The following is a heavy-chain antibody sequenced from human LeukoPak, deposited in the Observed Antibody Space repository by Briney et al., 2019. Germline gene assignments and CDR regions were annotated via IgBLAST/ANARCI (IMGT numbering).Heavy chain of an antibody. D-gene: IGHD3-16*01. CDR3: AKDQVSALDYGDYADH. V-gene: IGHV3-23*01. CDR2: ISGSDGST. CDR1: GFTFSSYA. Sequence: GGSLRLSCAASGFTFSSYAMSWVRQAPGKGLEWVSTISGSDGSTYYADSVRGRFIISRDNSKSTLYLQMNSLRAEDTALYYCAKDQVSALDYGDYADHGGQGTLVAVSS. J-gene: IGHJ4*02.